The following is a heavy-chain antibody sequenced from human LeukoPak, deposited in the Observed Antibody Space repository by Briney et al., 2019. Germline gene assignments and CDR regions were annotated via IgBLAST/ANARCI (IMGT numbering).Heavy chain of an antibody. CDR3: AKGGPATMDYFDY. CDR1: GFTLGSYG. D-gene: IGHD5-24*01. J-gene: IGHJ4*02. Sequence: PGGSLRLSCAASGFTLGSYGMHGVGQAPGKGLEGLAVISYDGRNKYYADSVKGRFTISRDISKNTVYLQMNSLRGEDTAVYYCAKGGPATMDYFDYWGQGTLVTVSS. V-gene: IGHV3-30*18. CDR2: ISYDGRNK.